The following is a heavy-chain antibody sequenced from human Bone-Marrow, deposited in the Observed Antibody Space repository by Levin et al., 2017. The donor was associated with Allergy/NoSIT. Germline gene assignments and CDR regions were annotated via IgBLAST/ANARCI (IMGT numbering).Heavy chain of an antibody. V-gene: IGHV2-70*04. CDR3: ARTIAYSDGSYYFDY. CDR2: IDWDDEK. Sequence: SGPTLVKPTQTLTLTCTFSGFSLSPPGMRVSWIRQPPGKALEWLARIDWDDEKFFSTSLKTRLTISKDTSNNQVVLTMTTMDPVDTATYYCARTIAYSDGSYYFDYWGQGTLVTVSS. CDR1: GFSLSPPGMR. D-gene: IGHD5-18*01. J-gene: IGHJ4*02.